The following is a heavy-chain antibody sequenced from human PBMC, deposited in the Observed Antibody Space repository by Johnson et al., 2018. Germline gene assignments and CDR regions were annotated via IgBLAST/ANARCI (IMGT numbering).Heavy chain of an antibody. D-gene: IGHD5-24*01. CDR1: GFTFTSHW. Sequence: VQLQESGGGLVQXGGSLRLSCAASGFTFTSHWMHWVRQGPGKGLVWVSRINSDGSITSYADYGKGRFPISRDNAKNTVYLQMNSLRAEDTAVYYCAREWHTGFDIWGQGTTVTVSS. CDR2: INSDGSIT. V-gene: IGHV3-74*01. CDR3: AREWHTGFDI. J-gene: IGHJ3*02.